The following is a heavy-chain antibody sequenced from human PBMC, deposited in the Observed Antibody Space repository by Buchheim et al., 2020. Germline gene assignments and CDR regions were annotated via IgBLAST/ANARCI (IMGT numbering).Heavy chain of an antibody. CDR3: ARRGWFGELLPGSGNWFDP. CDR1: GGSISSGDYY. Sequence: QVQLQESGPGLVKPSQTLSLTCTVSGGSISSGDYYWSWIRHPPGKGLEWIGYIYYSGSTYYNPSLKSRVTISVDTSKNQFSLKLSSVTAADTAVYYCARRGWFGELLPGSGNWFDPWGQGTL. CDR2: IYYSGST. D-gene: IGHD3-10*01. V-gene: IGHV4-30-4*01. J-gene: IGHJ5*02.